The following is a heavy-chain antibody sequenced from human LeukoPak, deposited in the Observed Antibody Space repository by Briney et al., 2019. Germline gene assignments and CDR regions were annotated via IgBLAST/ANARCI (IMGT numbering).Heavy chain of an antibody. CDR1: GGTFSSYA. CDR2: IIPISGTA. CDR3: ARSSAFSFIIYYFDY. V-gene: IGHV1-69*13. J-gene: IGHJ4*02. Sequence: ASVKVSCKASGGTFSSYAISWVRQAPGQGLEWMGGIIPISGTANYAQKFQGRVTITADESTSTAYMELSSLRSEDTAVYYCARSSAFSFIIYYFDYWGQGTLVTVSS. D-gene: IGHD3-10*01.